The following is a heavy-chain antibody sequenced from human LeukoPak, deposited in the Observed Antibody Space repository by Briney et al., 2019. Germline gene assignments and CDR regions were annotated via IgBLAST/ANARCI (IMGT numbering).Heavy chain of an antibody. V-gene: IGHV3-48*01. CDR2: ISSSSSTI. CDR1: GFTFSSYS. Sequence: GGSLRLSCAASGFTFSSYSMNWVRQAPGKGLEWVSYISSSSSTIYYADSVKGRFTISRDNAKNSLYLQMNSLRAEDTAVYYCARDSHDYIDAFDIWGQGTMVTVSS. CDR3: ARDSHDYIDAFDI. D-gene: IGHD4-11*01. J-gene: IGHJ3*02.